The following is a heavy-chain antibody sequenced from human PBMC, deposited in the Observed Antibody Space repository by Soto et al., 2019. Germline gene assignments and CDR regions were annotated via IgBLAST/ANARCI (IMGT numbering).Heavy chain of an antibody. CDR1: GYSFTSCW. Sequence: RGESLKISCKGSGYSFTSCWITWVRQMPGKGLEWMGRIDPSDSYTNYSPSFQGHVTNSADKSISTAYLQWSSLKASDTAMYYCARQLDSSSWYPFGYWGHGTLVTVSS. V-gene: IGHV5-10-1*01. CDR3: ARQLDSSSWYPFGY. D-gene: IGHD6-13*01. J-gene: IGHJ4*01. CDR2: IDPSDSYT.